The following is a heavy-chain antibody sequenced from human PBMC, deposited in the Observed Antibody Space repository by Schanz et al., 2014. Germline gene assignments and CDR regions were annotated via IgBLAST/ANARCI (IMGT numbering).Heavy chain of an antibody. D-gene: IGHD6-6*01. J-gene: IGHJ4*02. V-gene: IGHV1-18*01. Sequence: QVQLLQSGAEVKKPGASMKVSCKASGYTFTTYYMLWVRQAPGQGLQWMGWISPYTGNTNYAQTLQGNITLTTDTATSTTYMELRSLRSDDTAVYYCARDQSPYTNSSDVRYFDYWGQGSLVTVSS. CDR1: GYTFTTYY. CDR2: ISPYTGNT. CDR3: ARDQSPYTNSSDVRYFDY.